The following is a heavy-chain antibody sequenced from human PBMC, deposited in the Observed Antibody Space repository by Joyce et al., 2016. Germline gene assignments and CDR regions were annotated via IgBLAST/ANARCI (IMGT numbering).Heavy chain of an antibody. Sequence: QVQLVESGGGVVQPGRSLRLSCAASGLPLRNYGVHWVRQAPGKGRKWVAVISYDGIYKYYADSVKGRFTISRDNSKNTVFLEMNSLRTEDTAVYYCAKILTATYSSGWFLDYWGQGTLVTVSS. J-gene: IGHJ4*02. V-gene: IGHV3-30*18. CDR1: GLPLRNYG. D-gene: IGHD6-25*01. CDR3: AKILTATYSSGWFLDY. CDR2: ISYDGIYK.